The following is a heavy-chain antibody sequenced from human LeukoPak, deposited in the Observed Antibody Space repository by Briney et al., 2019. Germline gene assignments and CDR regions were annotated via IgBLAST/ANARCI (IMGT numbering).Heavy chain of an antibody. D-gene: IGHD2-8*01. CDR2: IYYSGST. Sequence: SETLSLTCTVSGGSISSYYWSWIRQPPGKGLEWIGYIYYSGSTNYNPSLKSRVTISVDTSKNQFSLKLSSVTAADTAVYYCARVVSNGYYYYGMDVWGQGTTVTVSS. CDR3: ARVVSNGYYYYGMDV. J-gene: IGHJ6*02. V-gene: IGHV4-59*01. CDR1: GGSISSYY.